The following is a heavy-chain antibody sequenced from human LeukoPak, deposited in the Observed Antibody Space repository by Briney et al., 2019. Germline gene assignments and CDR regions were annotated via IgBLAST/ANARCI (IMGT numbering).Heavy chain of an antibody. J-gene: IGHJ1*01. D-gene: IGHD3-16*01. Sequence: GGTLRLSCAASGFTFSSHGMYWVRQAPGEGLEWVSGISPSGGITYYTDSVKGRFTISRDNSKNTQSLQMNSLRAEDTAVNYCAKDDDWGRYKHWGQGTLVTVSS. CDR1: GFTFSSHG. V-gene: IGHV3-23*01. CDR2: ISPSGGIT. CDR3: AKDDDWGRYKH.